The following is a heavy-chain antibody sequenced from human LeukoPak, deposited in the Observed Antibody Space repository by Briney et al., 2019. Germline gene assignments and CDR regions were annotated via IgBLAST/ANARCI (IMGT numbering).Heavy chain of an antibody. D-gene: IGHD3-10*01. Sequence: PGGSLRLSCAASGFTFSNAGMTWVRQAPGKGLEWVGLIKSKSDGGTTYYVAPVKGRFTISRDDSKNTLYLQMNSLKTEDTAIYYCTTRASVSDGYWGQGALVTVSS. J-gene: IGHJ4*02. CDR2: IKSKSDGGTT. V-gene: IGHV3-15*01. CDR1: GFTFSNAG. CDR3: TTRASVSDGY.